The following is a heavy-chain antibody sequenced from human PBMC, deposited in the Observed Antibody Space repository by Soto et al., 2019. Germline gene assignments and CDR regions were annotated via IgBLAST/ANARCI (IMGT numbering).Heavy chain of an antibody. CDR1: GGSFSGYY. V-gene: IGHV4-34*01. Sequence: LSLTCAVYGGSFSGYYWSWIRQPPGKGLEWIGEINHSGSTNYNPSLKSRVTISVDTSKNQFSLKLSSVTAADTAVYYCATDILTGYYDGIDVCGQGTTDTVS. D-gene: IGHD3-9*01. CDR2: INHSGST. CDR3: ATDILTGYYDGIDV. J-gene: IGHJ6*02.